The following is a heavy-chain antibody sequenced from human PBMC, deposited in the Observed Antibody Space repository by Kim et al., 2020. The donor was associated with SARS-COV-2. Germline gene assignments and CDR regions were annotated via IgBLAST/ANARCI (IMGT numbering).Heavy chain of an antibody. Sequence: SQTLSLTCDISGDSVSSNSAAWNWIRQSPSRGIEWLGRTYYRSKWYTDYALSVKGRITINPDTSKNQFSLQLNSVTPEDTAVYYCARDRQRAGTGVDYWGQGTLVTVSS. CDR1: GDSVSSNSAA. J-gene: IGHJ4*02. CDR2: TYYRSKWYT. CDR3: ARDRQRAGTGVDY. V-gene: IGHV6-1*01. D-gene: IGHD6-19*01.